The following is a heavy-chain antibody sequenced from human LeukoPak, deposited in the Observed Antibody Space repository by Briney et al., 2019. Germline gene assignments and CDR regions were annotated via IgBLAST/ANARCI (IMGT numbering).Heavy chain of an antibody. Sequence: GGSLRLSCAASGFTFSTFGMHWVRQAPGKGLEWVALIWYDGNKKYYADSVKGRFTISRDNSKNTLYLQMNSLRAEDTAVYYCARMAGRVDYWDQGTLVTVSS. V-gene: IGHV3-33*01. CDR3: ARMAGRVDY. CDR2: IWYDGNKK. D-gene: IGHD6-19*01. CDR1: GFTFSTFG. J-gene: IGHJ4*02.